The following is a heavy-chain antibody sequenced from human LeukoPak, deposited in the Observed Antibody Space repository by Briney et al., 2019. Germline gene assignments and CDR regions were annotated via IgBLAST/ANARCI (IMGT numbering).Heavy chain of an antibody. J-gene: IGHJ4*02. D-gene: IGHD6-19*01. CDR1: GGSISGYY. V-gene: IGHV4-59*01. CDR3: ARGAGWYDY. Sequence: PSETLSLTCTVSGGSISGYYWSCLRQPPGKGLEWIAYVSHSGSTNYNPSLMSRVTMSKDTSKDQFSLKLSSVTAADTAVYYCARGAGWYDYWGQGTLVAVSS. CDR2: VSHSGST.